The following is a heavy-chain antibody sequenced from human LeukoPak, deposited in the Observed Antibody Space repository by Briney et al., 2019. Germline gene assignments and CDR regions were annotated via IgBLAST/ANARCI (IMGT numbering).Heavy chain of an antibody. V-gene: IGHV3-64*04. CDR2: ISSNGGST. CDR1: GFAFSGYA. J-gene: IGHJ4*02. D-gene: IGHD4-17*01. Sequence: GGTLRLSCSASGFAFSGYAMPWVREAPGQGLEYVSAISSNGGSTYYADSVKGRFTISRDNSKNTLYLQMNSLRAEDTAVYYCARDLLPGYGDYIFDYWGQGTLVTVSS. CDR3: ARDLLPGYGDYIFDY.